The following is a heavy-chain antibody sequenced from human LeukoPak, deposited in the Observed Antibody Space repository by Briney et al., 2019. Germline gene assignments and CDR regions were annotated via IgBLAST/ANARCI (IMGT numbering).Heavy chain of an antibody. J-gene: IGHJ4*02. Sequence: PSETLSLTCSVSGGSISSNSWRTYSWSWIRQPPGKGLEWIGYIFYSGSTNYNPSLTSRVTISVDTSKNQFSLSLSTVTAADTAVYYCARGGGYAAGLSYWGQGTLVTVSS. CDR2: IFYSGST. D-gene: IGHD2-15*01. CDR3: ARGGGYAAGLSY. V-gene: IGHV4-61*01. CDR1: GGSISSNSWRTYS.